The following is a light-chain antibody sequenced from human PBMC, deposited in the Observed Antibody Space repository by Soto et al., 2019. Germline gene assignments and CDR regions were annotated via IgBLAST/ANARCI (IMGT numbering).Light chain of an antibody. CDR1: QSISSW. CDR3: QQYNSYSGT. Sequence: TQMAQSPSTLSASVGDRVAITSLASQSISSWLAWYQQKPGKARRLLIYDASSLESGVPSRFSGSGSGTEFTLTISSLQPDDFATYYCQQYNSYSGTFGQGAKVDI. V-gene: IGKV1-5*01. J-gene: IGKJ1*01. CDR2: DAS.